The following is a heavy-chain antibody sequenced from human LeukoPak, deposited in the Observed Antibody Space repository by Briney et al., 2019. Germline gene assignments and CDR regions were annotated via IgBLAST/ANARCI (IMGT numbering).Heavy chain of an antibody. V-gene: IGHV3-23*01. D-gene: IGHD3-9*01. CDR2: IGGSGANT. J-gene: IGHJ4*02. CDR3: AKVTTGYYYYFDS. CDR1: GFTFRNYA. Sequence: GGSLRLSCAASGFTFRNYAMHWVRQAPGKGLELVSGIGGSGANTYYADSVKGRFTISRDNSKNTLYLQMNSLRAEDTALYYCAKVTTGYYYYFDSWGQGTPVTVSS.